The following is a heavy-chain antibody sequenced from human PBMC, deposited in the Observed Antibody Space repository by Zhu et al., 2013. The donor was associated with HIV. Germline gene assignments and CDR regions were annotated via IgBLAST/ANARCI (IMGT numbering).Heavy chain of an antibody. CDR2: IIPIFATT. Sequence: VHLVQSGAEVKKPGSSVKVSCKASGGTFTTYGISWVRQAPAQGPEWMGGIIPIFATTNYAQNFQGRVSMTRATNTRTVYLELRSLRYNDTGVYYCARAPGKWDPGDYWGQGTLVTVSS. J-gene: IGHJ4*02. D-gene: IGHD1-26*01. V-gene: IGHV1-69*05. CDR3: ARAPGKWDPGDY. CDR1: GGTFTTYG.